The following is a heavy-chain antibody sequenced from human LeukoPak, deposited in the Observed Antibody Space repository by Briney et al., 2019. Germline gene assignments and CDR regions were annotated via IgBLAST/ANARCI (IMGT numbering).Heavy chain of an antibody. J-gene: IGHJ4*02. V-gene: IGHV1-8*01. Sequence: GSVKVSCKASGYTFTSYDINWVRQATGQGLEWMGWMNPNSGNTGYEQKFQGRVTMTRNTSASTAYMELSSLRSEDTAVYYCARGLAVAGTGYWGQGTLVTVSS. CDR2: MNPNSGNT. D-gene: IGHD6-19*01. CDR3: ARGLAVAGTGY. CDR1: GYTFTSYD.